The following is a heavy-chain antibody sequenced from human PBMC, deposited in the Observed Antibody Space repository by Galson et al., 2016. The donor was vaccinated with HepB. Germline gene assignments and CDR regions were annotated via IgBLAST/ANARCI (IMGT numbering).Heavy chain of an antibody. J-gene: IGHJ4*02. CDR2: IIPSFGTA. V-gene: IGHV1-69*13. CDR1: RGTFSSYA. CDR3: AMSQVRGVVVFDF. D-gene: IGHD3-10*01. Sequence: SVKVSCKASRGTFSSYAISWVRQAPGQGLEWMGGIIPSFGTANYAQKFQGRVTITADESTSTAYMGLSSLRSAGTAVYYCAMSQVRGVVVFDFWGQGTLVTVSS.